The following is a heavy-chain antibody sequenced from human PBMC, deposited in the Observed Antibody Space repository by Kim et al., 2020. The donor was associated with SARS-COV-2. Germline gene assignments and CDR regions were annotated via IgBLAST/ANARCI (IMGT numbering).Heavy chain of an antibody. J-gene: IGHJ4*02. V-gene: IGHV5-51*01. CDR2: IYPGDSDT. D-gene: IGHD3-16*01. CDR3: ARRLSGGNLDV. CDR1: GYYLASYW. Sequence: GESLKISCQSSGYYLASYWIGWARQLPGKGLEWVGAIYPGDSDTRYSPAFQGHVAITAGKSINTAYLQWTALDTSDTATYFCARRLSGGNLDVWGQGTLISVS.